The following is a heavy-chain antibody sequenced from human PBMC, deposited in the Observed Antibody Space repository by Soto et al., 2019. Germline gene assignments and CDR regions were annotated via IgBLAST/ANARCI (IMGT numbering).Heavy chain of an antibody. V-gene: IGHV4-38-2*02. CDR2: IYHSGST. CDR3: ARDQDIAARRDYYYYYYGMDV. Sequence: SETLSLTCAVSGYSISSGYYWGWIRQPPGKGLEWIGSIYHSGSTYYNPSLKSRVTISVDTSKNQFSLKLSSVTAADTAVYYCARDQDIAARRDYYYYYYGMDVWGQGTTVTVSS. CDR1: GYSISSGYY. J-gene: IGHJ6*02. D-gene: IGHD6-6*01.